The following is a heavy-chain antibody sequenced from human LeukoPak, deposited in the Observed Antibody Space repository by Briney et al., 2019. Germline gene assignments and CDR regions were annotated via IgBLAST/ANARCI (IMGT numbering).Heavy chain of an antibody. V-gene: IGHV3-30*18. J-gene: IGHJ6*02. CDR2: ILYDGSNK. Sequence: SGRSLRLSCAASGFTFSSYGMHWVRQAPGKGLEGVAVILYDGSNKYYADSVKGRFTISRDNSKNTLYLQMNSLRAEDTAVYYCANTWDYGDFIYCYGMDVWGQGTTVTVSS. D-gene: IGHD4-17*01. CDR1: GFTFSSYG. CDR3: ANTWDYGDFIYCYGMDV.